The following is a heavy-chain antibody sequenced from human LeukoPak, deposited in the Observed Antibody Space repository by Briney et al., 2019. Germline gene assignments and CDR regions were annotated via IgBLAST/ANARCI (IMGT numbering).Heavy chain of an antibody. CDR1: GYSFTSYW. D-gene: IGHD6-13*01. Sequence: GESLKISCKGSGYSFTSYWIGWVRQMPGKGLEWMGIIYPGDSDTRYSPSFQGQVTISADKSISTAYLQWSSLKASDTAMYYCARQVGPPPSSAAGWGWFDPWGQGTLVTVSS. V-gene: IGHV5-51*01. CDR3: ARQVGPPPSSAAGWGWFDP. J-gene: IGHJ5*02. CDR2: IYPGDSDT.